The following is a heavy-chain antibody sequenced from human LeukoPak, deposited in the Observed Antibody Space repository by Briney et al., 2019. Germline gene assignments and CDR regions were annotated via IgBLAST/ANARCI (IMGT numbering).Heavy chain of an antibody. J-gene: IGHJ4*02. CDR3: ARGRSSSWYGGRCRFDY. D-gene: IGHD6-13*01. CDR2: INHSGST. Sequence: SETLSLTCAVYGGSFSGYYWSWIRQPPGKGLEWIGEINHSGSTNYNPSLKSRVTISVDTSKNQFSLKLSSVTAADTAVYYCARGRSSSWYGGRCRFDYWGQGTLVTVSS. CDR1: GGSFSGYY. V-gene: IGHV4-34*01.